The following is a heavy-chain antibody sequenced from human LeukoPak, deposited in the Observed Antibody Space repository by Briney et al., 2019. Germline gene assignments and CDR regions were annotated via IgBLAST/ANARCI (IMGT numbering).Heavy chain of an antibody. CDR1: GGTFTSYA. CDR2: IIPISGTT. CDR3: ARKLRLGGNWFDP. V-gene: IGHV1-69*15. D-gene: IGHD1-26*01. J-gene: IGHJ5*02. Sequence: SVKVSCKTSGGTFTSYAITWVRQAPGQGLEWMGKIIPISGTTNYAQKFQGRATFTADESTSTAYMELSSLRSEDTALYYCARKLRLGGNWFDPRGQGTLVTVSS.